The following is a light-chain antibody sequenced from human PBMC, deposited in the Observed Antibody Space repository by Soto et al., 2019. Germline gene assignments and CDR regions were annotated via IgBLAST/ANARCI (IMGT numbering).Light chain of an antibody. CDR3: SSYTGNNNVV. J-gene: IGLJ2*01. V-gene: IGLV2-8*01. CDR2: EVS. CDR1: SSDVGGYKY. Sequence: SVLTQPPSASGSPGQSVTISCTGTSSDVGGYKYVSWYQQSTGKAPKLMIYEVSKRPSGVPDRFSGSKSGNTASLTVSGLQAEDEADYYCSSYTGNNNVVFGGGTKLTVL.